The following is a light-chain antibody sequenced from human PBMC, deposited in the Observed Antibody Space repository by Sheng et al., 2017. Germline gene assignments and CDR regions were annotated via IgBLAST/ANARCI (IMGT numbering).Light chain of an antibody. CDR3: QHRNSWPLT. CDR1: QTVTTF. CDR2: SAF. V-gene: IGKV3-15*01. J-gene: IGKJ5*01. Sequence: EIVMTQSPVTLSVSPGERATLSCRASQTVTTFLAWYQQKPGQAPRLLIYSAFARATGVPARFSGSGSGTDFTLTISSLEPEDFAVYYCQHRNSWPLTFGQGTRLEIK.